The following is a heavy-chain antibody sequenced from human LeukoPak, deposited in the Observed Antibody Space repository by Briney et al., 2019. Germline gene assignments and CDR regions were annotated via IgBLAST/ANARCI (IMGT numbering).Heavy chain of an antibody. V-gene: IGHV4-59*01. D-gene: IGHD5-18*01. CDR3: ARVVGGYSYGPTYYFDY. CDR2: IYYSGST. CDR1: GGSISSYY. Sequence: SETLSLTCTVSGGSISSYYWSWIRQPPGKGLEWIGYIYYSGSTNYNPSLKSRVTISADKSKNQFSLKLSSVTAADTAVYYCARVVGGYSYGPTYYFDYWGQGTLVTVSS. J-gene: IGHJ4*02.